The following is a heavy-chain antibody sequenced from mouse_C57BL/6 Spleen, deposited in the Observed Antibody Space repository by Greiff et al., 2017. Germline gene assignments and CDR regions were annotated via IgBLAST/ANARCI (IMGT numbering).Heavy chain of an antibody. CDR1: GYTFTSYW. CDR3: ARSVYGSSWYFDV. V-gene: IGHV1-7*01. CDR2: INPSSGYT. Sequence: VKLMESGAELAKPGASVKLSCKASGYTFTSYWMHWVKQRPGQGLEWIGYINPSSGYTKYNQKFKDKATFTADKSSSTAYMQLSSLTYEDSAVYYCARSVYGSSWYFDVWGTGTTVTVSS. J-gene: IGHJ1*03. D-gene: IGHD1-1*01.